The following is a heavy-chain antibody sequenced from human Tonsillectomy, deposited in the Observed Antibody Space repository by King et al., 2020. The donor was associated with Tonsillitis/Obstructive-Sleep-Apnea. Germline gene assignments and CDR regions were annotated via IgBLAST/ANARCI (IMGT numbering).Heavy chain of an antibody. CDR1: GFSFGDYA. CDR3: TNDDSSGYYYAFDI. J-gene: IGHJ3*02. Sequence: VQLVQSGGDLVQPGRSLRLSCTASGFSFGDYAMSWVRQAPGKGLEWVGFVRSKAYGGTTEYAASVKGRFTISRDDSKSIAYLQMNSLKTEDTAVYYCTNDDSSGYYYAFDIWGQGTMVTVSS. CDR2: VRSKAYGGTT. D-gene: IGHD3-22*01. V-gene: IGHV3-49*04.